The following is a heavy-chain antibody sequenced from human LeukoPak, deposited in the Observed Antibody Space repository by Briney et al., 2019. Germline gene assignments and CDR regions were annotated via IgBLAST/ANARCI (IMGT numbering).Heavy chain of an antibody. V-gene: IGHV3-7*01. CDR1: GGTFSSYW. CDR2: IKPDGTEK. CDR3: ATTTRSRSWDY. Sequence: AGTLRLSCAASGGTFSSYWWCWVRQAPGKGLEWVANIKPDGTEKQYVDSVRGRLTISRDNAKNSLYLQMNSLRVDDTAVYYCATTTRSRSWDYWGQGTLVTVSS. J-gene: IGHJ4*02. D-gene: IGHD1-1*01.